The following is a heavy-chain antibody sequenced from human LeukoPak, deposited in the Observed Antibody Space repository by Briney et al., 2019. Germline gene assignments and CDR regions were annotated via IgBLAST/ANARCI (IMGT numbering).Heavy chain of an antibody. D-gene: IGHD3-10*01. CDR1: GGSFSGYY. Sequence: SETLSLTCAIYGGSFSGYYWSWIRQPPGKGLEWIGEINHSGSTNYNPSLKSRVTISVDTSKSQFSLKLSSVTAADTAIYYCARGGYYGSGNDFRFDPWGQGTLVTVSS. V-gene: IGHV4-34*01. J-gene: IGHJ5*02. CDR2: INHSGST. CDR3: ARGGYYGSGNDFRFDP.